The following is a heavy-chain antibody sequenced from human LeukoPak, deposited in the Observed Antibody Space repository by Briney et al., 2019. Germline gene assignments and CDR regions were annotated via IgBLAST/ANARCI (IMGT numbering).Heavy chain of an antibody. Sequence: GGSLRLSCAASGFTFSDAWMTWVRQAPGKGLEWVAVIWYDGSNKYYADSVKGRFTISRDNSKNTLYLQMNSLRAEDTAVYYCARESDGGFDYWGQGTLVTVSS. V-gene: IGHV3-33*08. CDR3: ARESDGGFDY. J-gene: IGHJ4*02. CDR1: GFTFSDAW. CDR2: IWYDGSNK. D-gene: IGHD2-15*01.